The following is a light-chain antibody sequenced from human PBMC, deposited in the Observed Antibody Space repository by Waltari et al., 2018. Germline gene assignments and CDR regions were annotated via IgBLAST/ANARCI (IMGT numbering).Light chain of an antibody. CDR1: NSNIGSNY. V-gene: IGLV1-47*01. J-gene: IGLJ3*02. Sequence: QSVLTQPPSASGTPGQRVTISCSGSNSNIGSNYIYWYQQFPGTAPKILICRDNQRPAGTPDRSSGSNSGTSASLVIIRRRAEDDADYYGATWDNRLGGRVFGGGTRVTVL. CDR3: ATWDNRLGGRV. CDR2: RDN.